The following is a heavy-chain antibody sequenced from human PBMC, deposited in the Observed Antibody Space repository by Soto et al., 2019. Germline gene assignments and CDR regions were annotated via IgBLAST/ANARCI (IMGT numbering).Heavy chain of an antibody. CDR2: IKEDGGGE. V-gene: IGHV3-7*05. D-gene: IGHD5-12*01. CDR3: ARGLIWGDSDYDY. J-gene: IGHJ4*02. Sequence: GGSLRLSCAASGFIFSSFWMSWVRQPPGKGLEWVANIKEDGGGEYYVDSVKGRFTISRDNAKNSLYLQMNSLRVEDTAVYYCARGLIWGDSDYDYWGQGTLVTVSS. CDR1: GFIFSSFW.